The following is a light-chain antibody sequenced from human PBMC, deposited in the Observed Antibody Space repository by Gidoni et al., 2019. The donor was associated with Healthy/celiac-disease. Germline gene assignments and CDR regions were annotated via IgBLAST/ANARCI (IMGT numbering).Light chain of an antibody. J-gene: IGLJ1*01. CDR3: SSYAGSNNFPYV. V-gene: IGLV2-8*01. CDR2: EVS. Sequence: SALTQPPSASGSPAQSVTISCTGTSSDVGGYNYVSWYQQHPGKAPKLMIYEVSKRPSGVPDRFSGSKSGNTASLTVSGLQAEDEADYYCSSYAGSNNFPYVFGTGTKVTVL. CDR1: SSDVGGYNY.